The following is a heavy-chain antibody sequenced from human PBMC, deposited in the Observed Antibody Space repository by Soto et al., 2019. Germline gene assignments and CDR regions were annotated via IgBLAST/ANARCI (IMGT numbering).Heavy chain of an antibody. Sequence: SETLSLTCSVSGGSISTSRSYWAWIRQPPGKGLEWLANIFYSGSTFYNPSLASRVSVSVDMSKNEFSLKLRSVTAADTAFYYCARQPTTGDTDLWFDPWGQGTLVTVSS. D-gene: IGHD2-21*01. CDR3: ARQPTTGDTDLWFDP. CDR2: IFYSGST. V-gene: IGHV4-39*01. CDR1: GGSISTSRSY. J-gene: IGHJ5*02.